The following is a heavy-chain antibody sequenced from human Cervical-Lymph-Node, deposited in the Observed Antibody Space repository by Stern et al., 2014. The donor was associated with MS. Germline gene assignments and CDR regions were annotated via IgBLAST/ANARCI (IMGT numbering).Heavy chain of an antibody. CDR2: IIPFSGTA. D-gene: IGHD7-27*01. Sequence: QVQLVQSGSEVKRPGSSVRLSCRTSGGTFSNFGISWVRQAPGQGLEWMGGIIPFSGTATYAHKFRVRVTFTADKFTNTVYMDLTSLTSEDTALYYCAREKGSQNWGSEAHWFFDLWGRGTQVTVS. CDR3: AREKGSQNWGSEAHWFFDL. CDR1: GGTFSNFG. J-gene: IGHJ2*01. V-gene: IGHV1-69*06.